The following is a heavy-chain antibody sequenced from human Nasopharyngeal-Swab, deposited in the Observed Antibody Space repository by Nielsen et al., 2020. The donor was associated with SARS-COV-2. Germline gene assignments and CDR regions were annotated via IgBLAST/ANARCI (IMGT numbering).Heavy chain of an antibody. CDR3: AKAGAGSWYGDY. CDR2: ISYDGSNK. CDR1: GFTFSSYG. V-gene: IGHV3-30*18. J-gene: IGHJ4*02. Sequence: GESLKISCAASGFTFSSYGMHWVRQAPGKGLEWVAVISYDGSNKYYADSVKGRFTISRDNSKNTLYLQMNSLRAEDTAVYYCAKAGAGSWYGDYWGQGTLVTSPQ. D-gene: IGHD6-13*01.